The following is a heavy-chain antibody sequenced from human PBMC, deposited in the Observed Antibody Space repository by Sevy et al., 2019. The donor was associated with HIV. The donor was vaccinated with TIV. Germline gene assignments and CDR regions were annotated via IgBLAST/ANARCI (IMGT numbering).Heavy chain of an antibody. Sequence: GGSLRLSCAASGFTFSRYAMSWVRQAPGKGPEWVSAISGSGGSTYYTDSVKGRFTISRDNSKNTLYLQMNSLRAEDTAVYSCAKDPVAYCGGDCRYCMDAWGKGTTVTLSS. CDR2: ISGSGGST. D-gene: IGHD2-21*02. CDR1: GFTFSRYA. J-gene: IGHJ6*03. V-gene: IGHV3-23*01. CDR3: AKDPVAYCGGDCRYCMDA.